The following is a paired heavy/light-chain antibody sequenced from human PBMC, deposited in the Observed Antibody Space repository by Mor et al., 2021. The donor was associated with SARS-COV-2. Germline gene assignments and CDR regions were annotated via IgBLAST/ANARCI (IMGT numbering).Heavy chain of an antibody. J-gene: IGHJ4*02. CDR1: GGSISTNNHY. CDR3: TRHLQVPGSSLLDY. Sequence: QLQLQQSGPGLVKSSETLSLTCTVSGGSISTNNHYWGWIRQSPERGLEWIGIISHSGVVYYNPSLTGRVTISVDTSKSQFSLKLNSVTAADTAVYSCTRHLQVPGSSLLDYWGQGTLVTVSS. CDR2: ISHSGVV. D-gene: IGHD1-1*01. V-gene: IGHV4-39*01.
Light chain of an antibody. V-gene: IGKV3-20*01. Sequence: DIVLTQSPGTLSLSPGDRATLSCRASQTISRSYLAWYQQRPGQTPRLLISGASSRATGIPDRFSGSGSGTDFTLTISRLEPEDFAVYYCQQYGNSPYTFGQGTNLEI. CDR2: GAS. J-gene: IGKJ2*01. CDR3: QQYGNSPYT. CDR1: QTISRSY.